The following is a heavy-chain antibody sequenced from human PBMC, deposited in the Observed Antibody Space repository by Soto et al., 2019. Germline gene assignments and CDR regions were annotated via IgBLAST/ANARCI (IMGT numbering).Heavy chain of an antibody. CDR1: GGSISSYY. J-gene: IGHJ4*02. CDR3: AGHPPTHYSDYGYFDY. V-gene: IGHV4-59*08. Sequence: PSETLSLTCTVSGGSISSYYWSWIRQPPGKGLEWIGYIYYSGSTNYNPSLKSRVTISVDTSKNQFSLKLSSVTAADTAVHYCAGHPPTHYSDYGYFDYWGQGTLVTVSS. CDR2: IYYSGST. D-gene: IGHD4-17*01.